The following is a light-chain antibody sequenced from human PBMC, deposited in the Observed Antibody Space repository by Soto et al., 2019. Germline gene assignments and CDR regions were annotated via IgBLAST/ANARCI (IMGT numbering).Light chain of an antibody. CDR2: DAS. CDR1: QSVSSN. Sequence: EIVMTQSPATLSVSPGERATLSCRASQSVSSNLVWYQQKPGPAPRLLIYDASTRATGIPARFSGSGSGTEVTLTISSLQAEDFAVYYCQQDNNWPTFGQGTKVEIK. V-gene: IGKV3-15*01. CDR3: QQDNNWPT. J-gene: IGKJ1*01.